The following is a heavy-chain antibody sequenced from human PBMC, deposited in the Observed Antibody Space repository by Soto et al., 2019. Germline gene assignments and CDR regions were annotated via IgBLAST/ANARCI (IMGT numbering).Heavy chain of an antibody. Sequence: SETLSLICTVSGGSISSGGYYWSWIRQHPGKGLEWIGYIYYSGSTYYNPSLKSRVTISVDTSKNQFSLKLSSVTAADTAVYYCARDRLDIVVVPAAIGYYYYGMDVWGQGTTVTVSS. CDR1: GGSISSGGYY. CDR2: IYYSGST. CDR3: ARDRLDIVVVPAAIGYYYYGMDV. D-gene: IGHD2-2*01. J-gene: IGHJ6*02. V-gene: IGHV4-31*03.